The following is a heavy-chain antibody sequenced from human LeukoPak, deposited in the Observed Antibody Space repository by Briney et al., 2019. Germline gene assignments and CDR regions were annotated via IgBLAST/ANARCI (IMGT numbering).Heavy chain of an antibody. CDR1: GYTFTSYG. Sequence: ASVKVSCKASGYTFTSYGISWVRQAPGQGLEWMGWINPNSGGTNYAQKFQGRVTMTRDTSISTAYMELSRLRSDDTAVYYCARFIYPGIAAAGTFRYWGQGTLVTVSS. D-gene: IGHD6-13*01. CDR3: ARFIYPGIAAAGTFRY. J-gene: IGHJ4*02. V-gene: IGHV1-2*02. CDR2: INPNSGGT.